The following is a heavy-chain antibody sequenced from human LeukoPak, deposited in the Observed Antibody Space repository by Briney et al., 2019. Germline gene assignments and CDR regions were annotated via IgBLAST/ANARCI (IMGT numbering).Heavy chain of an antibody. CDR3: ARHRTMVQGDTPSDAFDI. V-gene: IGHV4-34*01. J-gene: IGHJ3*02. D-gene: IGHD3-10*01. CDR1: GGSFSGYY. Sequence: SETLSLTCAVYGGSFSGYYWSWIRHPPGKGLEWIGEINHSGSTNYNPSLKSRVTISVDTSKNQFSLKLSSVTAADTAVYYCARHRTMVQGDTPSDAFDIWGQGTMVTVSS. CDR2: INHSGST.